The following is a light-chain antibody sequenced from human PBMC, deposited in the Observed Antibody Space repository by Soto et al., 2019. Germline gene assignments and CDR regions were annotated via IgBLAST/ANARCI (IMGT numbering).Light chain of an antibody. CDR2: KAF. J-gene: IGKJ1*01. CDR3: QYWDDYSWT. V-gene: IGKV1-5*03. CDR1: QSITDW. Sequence: DIQMTQSPSTLSASVGDRVTITCRASQSITDWLAWYQQKRGKAPKFLIYKAFNLEGGGPSRFSGSGSGTEFTLTISSVQPDDFATYYCQYWDDYSWTFGQGTKVEIK.